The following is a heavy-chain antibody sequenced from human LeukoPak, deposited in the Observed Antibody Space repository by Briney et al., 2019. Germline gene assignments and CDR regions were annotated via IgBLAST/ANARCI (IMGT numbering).Heavy chain of an antibody. Sequence: EGSLRLSCAASGFTFSDYYMSWIRQAPGKGLEWVSYISSSGSTIYYADSVKGRFTISRDNAKNSLYLQMNSLRAEDTALYYRAKSRSAVQLLLGPFDYWGQGTLVTVSS. V-gene: IGHV3-11*01. J-gene: IGHJ4*02. CDR2: ISSSGSTI. D-gene: IGHD2-15*01. CDR3: AKSRSAVQLLLGPFDY. CDR1: GFTFSDYY.